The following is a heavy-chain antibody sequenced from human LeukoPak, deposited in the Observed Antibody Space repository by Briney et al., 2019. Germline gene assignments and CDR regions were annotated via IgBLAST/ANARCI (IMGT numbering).Heavy chain of an antibody. Sequence: GGSLRLTCAASGFTFTNAWMSWVRQVPGKGLEWVGRIKGKVHGGAADYAAPVKGRFFMSRDDSTNTLYLHMNSLKTEDTAVYYCATRPSDFCDFCADYFDDWGQGTLVTVSS. CDR3: ATRPSDFCDFCADYFDD. D-gene: IGHD3-3*01. CDR2: IKGKVHGGAA. V-gene: IGHV3-15*01. CDR1: GFTFTNAW. J-gene: IGHJ4*02.